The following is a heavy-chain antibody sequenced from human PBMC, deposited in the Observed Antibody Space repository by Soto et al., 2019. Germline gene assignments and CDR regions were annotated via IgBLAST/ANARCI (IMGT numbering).Heavy chain of an antibody. Sequence: GGSLRLSCEVSGFTLSTYNMNWVRQAPGKGLECVSYISVTNAIFYADSVKGRFTVSRDNARNSLSLQMASLRDEDTAVYYCVRDNDWAFDHWGQGTLVTVSS. CDR1: GFTLSTYN. V-gene: IGHV3-48*02. CDR3: VRDNDWAFDH. J-gene: IGHJ4*02. CDR2: ISVTNAI. D-gene: IGHD3-9*01.